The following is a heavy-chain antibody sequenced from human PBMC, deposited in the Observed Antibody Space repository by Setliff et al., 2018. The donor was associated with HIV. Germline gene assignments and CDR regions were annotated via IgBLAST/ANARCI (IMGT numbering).Heavy chain of an antibody. CDR2: INHSGST. V-gene: IGHV4-34*01. CDR1: GGSFSGYY. CDR3: ARGLDSAKIHY. Sequence: SETLSLTCAVYGGSFSGYYWSWIRQPPGKGLEWIGEINHSGSTNYNPSLKSRVTIAVDTSKNQFSLKLSSVTAADTAVYYCARGLDSAKIHYWGQGTLVTVSS. D-gene: IGHD6-25*01. J-gene: IGHJ4*02.